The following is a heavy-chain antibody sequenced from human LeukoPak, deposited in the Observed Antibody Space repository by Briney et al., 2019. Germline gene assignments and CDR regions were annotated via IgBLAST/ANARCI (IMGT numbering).Heavy chain of an antibody. CDR1: AFSSGRYY. CDR2: IWYDGSNK. D-gene: IGHD3-10*01. J-gene: IGHJ3*02. CDR3: ARGRDLMVREGMNAFDI. Sequence: SLRLSCAATAFSSGRYYMHWVRQAPDKGLEWVAVIWYDGSNKYYADSVKGRFTISRDNSKNTLYLQMNSLRAEDTAVYYCARGRDLMVREGMNAFDIWGQGTMVTVSS. V-gene: IGHV3-33*01.